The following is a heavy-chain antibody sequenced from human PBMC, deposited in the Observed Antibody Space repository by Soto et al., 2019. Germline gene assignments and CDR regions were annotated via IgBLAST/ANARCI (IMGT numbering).Heavy chain of an antibody. Sequence: ASVKVSCKASGYTFTSYDINWVRQATGQGLEWMGWMNPNSGNTGYAQKFQGRVTMTTDTSTSTAHLELRTLRSDDTAMYYCAEDSSGSTDDYNYYYGMDIWGQGTTVTVS. CDR2: MNPNSGNT. V-gene: IGHV1-8*01. J-gene: IGHJ6*02. D-gene: IGHD3-22*01. CDR1: GYTFTSYD. CDR3: AEDSSGSTDDYNYYYGMDI.